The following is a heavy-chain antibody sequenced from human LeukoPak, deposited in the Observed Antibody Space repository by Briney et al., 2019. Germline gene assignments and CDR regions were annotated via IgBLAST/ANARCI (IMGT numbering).Heavy chain of an antibody. CDR1: GYIFTSNS. CDR3: ARGEFYYDL. J-gene: IGHJ4*02. V-gene: IGHV1-18*04. CDR2: ISTFNGYT. Sequence: ASVKVSCKPSGYIFTSNSISWVRQAPGQGLEWMGWISTFNGYTNYAKNLQGRVTMTRDTSTRTVYMEMRNMRSDDTAVYYSARGEFYYDLWGQGTLVTVSS. D-gene: IGHD3-16*01.